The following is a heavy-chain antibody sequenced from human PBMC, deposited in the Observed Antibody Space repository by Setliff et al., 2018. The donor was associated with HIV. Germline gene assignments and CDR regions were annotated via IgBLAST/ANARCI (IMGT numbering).Heavy chain of an antibody. CDR3: ARGGCSSTSCYNYYYYGMDV. CDR2: IDHRGRP. V-gene: IGHV4-34*01. Sequence: PSETLSLTCGIYGGSFSDYYWSWIRQPPGKGLEWIGEIDHRGRPKYNPSLNSRVTMSVDKSRNQFSLKLTSVTAADTAVYFCARGGCSSTSCYNYYYYGMDVWGQGTTVTVSS. D-gene: IGHD2-2*01. CDR1: GGSFSDYY. J-gene: IGHJ6*02.